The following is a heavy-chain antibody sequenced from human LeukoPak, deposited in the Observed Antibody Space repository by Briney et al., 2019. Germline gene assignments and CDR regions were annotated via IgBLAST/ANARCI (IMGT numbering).Heavy chain of an antibody. Sequence: SETLSLTCTVSGGSISSSSYYWGWIRQPPGKGLEWIGSIYYSGSTYYNPSLKSRVTISVDTSKNQFSLKLRSVTAADTAVYYCASRLPSYSSGLDWGQGTLVTVSS. V-gene: IGHV4-39*07. J-gene: IGHJ4*02. CDR1: GGSISSSSYY. CDR2: IYYSGST. CDR3: ASRLPSYSSGLD. D-gene: IGHD6-19*01.